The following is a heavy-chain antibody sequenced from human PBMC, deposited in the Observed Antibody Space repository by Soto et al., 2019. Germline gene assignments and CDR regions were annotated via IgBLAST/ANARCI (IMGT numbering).Heavy chain of an antibody. CDR2: IYHSGST. J-gene: IGHJ6*03. Sequence: SETLSLTCAVSSGSISSSNWWSWVRQPPGKGLEWIGEIYHSGSTNYNPSLKSRVTISVDKSKNQFSLKLSSVTAADTAVYYCARDGGSITMVRGVTQYYYYMDVWGKGTTVTVSS. V-gene: IGHV4-4*02. CDR1: SGSISSSNW. D-gene: IGHD3-10*01. CDR3: ARDGGSITMVRGVTQYYYYMDV.